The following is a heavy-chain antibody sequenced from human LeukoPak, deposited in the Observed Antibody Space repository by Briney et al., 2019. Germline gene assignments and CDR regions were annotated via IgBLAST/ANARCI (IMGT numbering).Heavy chain of an antibody. D-gene: IGHD1-26*01. Sequence: GGSLRLSCAASGFTVSSYAMSWVRQAPGKGLEWVSAISGSGGSTYDADSVKGRFTISRDNSKNTLYLQMNSLRAEDTAVYYCAKSGSGSSGSCSILSAPFDYWGQGTLVTVSS. V-gene: IGHV3-23*01. CDR2: ISGSGGST. CDR1: GFTVSSYA. J-gene: IGHJ4*02. CDR3: AKSGSGSSGSCSILSAPFDY.